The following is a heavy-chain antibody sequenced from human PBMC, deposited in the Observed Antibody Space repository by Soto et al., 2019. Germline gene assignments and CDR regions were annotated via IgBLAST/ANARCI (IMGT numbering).Heavy chain of an antibody. CDR3: AREVVAATAPYFDY. D-gene: IGHD2-15*01. Sequence: QLQLQESGSGLVKPSQTLSLTCAVSGGSISSGGYSWSWIRQPPGKGLEWIGYIYHSGSTYYNPSLKSRVTISVDRSKNQFSLKLSSVTAADTAVYYCAREVVAATAPYFDYWGQGTLVTVSS. V-gene: IGHV4-30-2*01. CDR2: IYHSGST. CDR1: GGSISSGGYS. J-gene: IGHJ4*02.